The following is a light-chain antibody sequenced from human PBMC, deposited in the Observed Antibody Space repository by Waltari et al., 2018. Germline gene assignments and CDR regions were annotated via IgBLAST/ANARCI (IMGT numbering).Light chain of an antibody. J-gene: IGLJ3*02. Sequence: QSVLTQPPSASGTPGQKVTISCNGSSSNIGSNYVYWYQQFPGTAPKLLIFKNNLRPSGVPDRFSDSKSGTSASLAINGLRSEDEADYYCAAWDDSLSGLVLGGGTKVTVL. CDR1: SSNIGSNY. CDR2: KNN. V-gene: IGLV1-47*01. CDR3: AAWDDSLSGLV.